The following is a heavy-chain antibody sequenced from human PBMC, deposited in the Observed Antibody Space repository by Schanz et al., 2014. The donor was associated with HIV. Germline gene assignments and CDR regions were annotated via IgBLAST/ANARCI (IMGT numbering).Heavy chain of an antibody. D-gene: IGHD5-12*01. CDR1: GFKFSDSW. Sequence: EMQLVESGGGFVQPGGALRLSCVASGFKFSDSWMHWVRQTPGKGPVWVSRVKYDGSTKEYAGSVKGRFTISRDNSKNTLYLQMKSLRAEDTAVYYCARGSDIVATSKYYYGMDVWGQGTTVTVSS. CDR2: VKYDGSTK. CDR3: ARGSDIVATSKYYYGMDV. V-gene: IGHV3-74*01. J-gene: IGHJ6*02.